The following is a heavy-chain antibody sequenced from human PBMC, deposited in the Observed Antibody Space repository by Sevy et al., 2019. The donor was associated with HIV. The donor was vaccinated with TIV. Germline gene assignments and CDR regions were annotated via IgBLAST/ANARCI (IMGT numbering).Heavy chain of an antibody. CDR2: ISSSSSYI. CDR3: ARGGATMVRGVIMYY. D-gene: IGHD3-10*01. Sequence: GGSLRLSCAASGFTFSSYSMNWVRQAPGKGLEWVSSISSSSSYIYYADSLKGRFTISRDNAKNSLYLQMNSLRAEETAVYYGARGGATMVRGVIMYYWGQGTLVTVSS. V-gene: IGHV3-21*01. J-gene: IGHJ4*02. CDR1: GFTFSSYS.